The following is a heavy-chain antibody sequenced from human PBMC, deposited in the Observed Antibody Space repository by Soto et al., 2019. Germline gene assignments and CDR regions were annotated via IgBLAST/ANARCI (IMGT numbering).Heavy chain of an antibody. D-gene: IGHD3-22*01. V-gene: IGHV1-2*04. CDR2: INPNSGGT. CDR3: AIRKSSGYYYGMDV. CDR1: GYTFTGYY. J-gene: IGHJ6*02. Sequence: ASVKVSCKASGYTFTGYYMHWVRQAPGQGLEWMGWINPNSGGTNYAQKFQGWVTMTRDTSISTAYMELSRLRSDDTAVYYCAIRKSSGYYYGMDVWGQGTTVTAS.